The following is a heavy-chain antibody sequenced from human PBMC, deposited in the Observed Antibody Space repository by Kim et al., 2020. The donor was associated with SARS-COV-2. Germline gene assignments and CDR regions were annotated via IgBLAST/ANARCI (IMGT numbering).Heavy chain of an antibody. CDR3: ARGSGGEKTGMYYFDY. D-gene: IGHD2-21*01. J-gene: IGHJ4*02. CDR2: ISSSSSYI. Sequence: GGSLRLSCAASGFTFSSYSMNWVRQAPGKGLEWVSSISSSSSYIYYADSVKGRFTISRDNAKNSLYLQMNSLRAEDTAVYYCARGSGGEKTGMYYFDYWGQGTLVTVSS. CDR1: GFTFSSYS. V-gene: IGHV3-21*01.